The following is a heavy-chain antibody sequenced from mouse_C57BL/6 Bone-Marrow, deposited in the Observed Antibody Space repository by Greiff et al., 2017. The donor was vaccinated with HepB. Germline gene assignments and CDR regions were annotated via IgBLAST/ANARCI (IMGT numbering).Heavy chain of an antibody. CDR2: ISYDGSN. Sequence: EVQLQESGPGLVKPSQSLSLTCSVTGYSITSGYYWNWIRQFPGNKLEWMGYISYDGSNNYNPSLKNRISITRDTSKNQFFLKLNSVTTEDTATYYCARGDLYAMDYWGQGTSVTVSS. V-gene: IGHV3-6*01. CDR3: ARGDLYAMDY. CDR1: GYSITSGYY. J-gene: IGHJ4*01.